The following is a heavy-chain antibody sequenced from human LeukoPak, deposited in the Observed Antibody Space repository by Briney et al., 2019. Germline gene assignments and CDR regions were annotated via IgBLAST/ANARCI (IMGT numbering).Heavy chain of an antibody. CDR2: IYHSGST. CDR3: ARAGHYYDSSGAPTDAFDI. CDR1: GGSISSGGYS. Sequence: SGTLSLTCAVSGGSISSGGYSWSWIRQPPGKGLEWIGYIYHSGSTYYNPSLKSRVTISVDRSKNQFSLKLSSVTAADTAVYYCARAGHYYDSSGAPTDAFDIWGQGTMVTVSS. V-gene: IGHV4-30-2*01. D-gene: IGHD3-22*01. J-gene: IGHJ3*02.